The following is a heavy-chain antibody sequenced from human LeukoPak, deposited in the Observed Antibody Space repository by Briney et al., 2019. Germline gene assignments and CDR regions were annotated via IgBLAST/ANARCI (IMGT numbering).Heavy chain of an antibody. J-gene: IGHJ4*02. D-gene: IGHD1-26*01. CDR1: GGSIRSNSNY. CDR2: MYYSGST. Sequence: SETLSLTCSVSGGSIRSNSNYWGWIRQPPGKGLEWIGSMYYSGSTYYNPSLKSRVTISVDTSKIQFSLKLSSVTAADTAVYYCAGLREGVVGAAFDYWGQGTLVTVSS. V-gene: IGHV4-39*01. CDR3: AGLREGVVGAAFDY.